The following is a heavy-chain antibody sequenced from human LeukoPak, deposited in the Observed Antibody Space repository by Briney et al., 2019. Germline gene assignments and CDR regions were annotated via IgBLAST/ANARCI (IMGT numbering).Heavy chain of an antibody. J-gene: IGHJ5*02. V-gene: IGHV3-66*04. D-gene: IGHD7-27*01. CDR2: IYTDGTT. Sequence: PGGSLRLSCAASGFTVSSNYMSWVRQAPGKGLEWVSVIYTDGTTYYGDSVKGRFTISRDNSKNTLFLQMNSLRVEDTAVYYCARHFWAPWGQGTLVTVSS. CDR1: GFTVSSNY. CDR3: ARHFWAP.